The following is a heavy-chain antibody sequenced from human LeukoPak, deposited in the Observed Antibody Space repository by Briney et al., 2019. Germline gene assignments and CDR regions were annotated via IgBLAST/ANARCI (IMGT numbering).Heavy chain of an antibody. CDR3: ARRIAVAATRIRVLGY. CDR2: INPNSGGT. CDR1: GYTFTGYY. D-gene: IGHD6-19*01. Sequence: GASVKVSCKASGYTFTGYYMHWVRQAPGQGLEWMGWINPNSGGTNYAQKYQGRVTMTRDTSISTAYMELSRLRSDDTAVYYCARRIAVAATRIRVLGYCGQGPLVTVSS. V-gene: IGHV1-2*02. J-gene: IGHJ4*02.